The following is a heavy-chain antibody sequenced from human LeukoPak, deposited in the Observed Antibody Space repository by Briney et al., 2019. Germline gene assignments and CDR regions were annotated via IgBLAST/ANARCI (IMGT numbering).Heavy chain of an antibody. J-gene: IGHJ4*02. CDR1: GGSISSSSYY. Sequence: PSETLSLTCTVSGGSISSSSYYWGWIRQPPGKELEWIGSIYYSGSTYYNPSLKSRVTISVDTSKNQFSLKLSSVTAADTAVYYCARHYYDFWSGSYFDYWGQGTLVTVSS. V-gene: IGHV4-39*01. D-gene: IGHD3-3*01. CDR2: IYYSGST. CDR3: ARHYYDFWSGSYFDY.